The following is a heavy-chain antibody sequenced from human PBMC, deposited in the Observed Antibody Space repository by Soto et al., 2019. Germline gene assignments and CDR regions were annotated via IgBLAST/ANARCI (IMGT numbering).Heavy chain of an antibody. J-gene: IGHJ5*02. Sequence: PGGSLRLSCAASGFTFSSYWMHWVRQAPGKGLVWVSRINSDGSSTSYADSVKGRFTISRDNAKNTLYLQMNSLRAEDTAVYYCARESSMIVSLNWFDPWGQGTLVTVSS. V-gene: IGHV3-74*01. CDR3: ARESSMIVSLNWFDP. CDR1: GFTFSSYW. D-gene: IGHD3-22*01. CDR2: INSDGSST.